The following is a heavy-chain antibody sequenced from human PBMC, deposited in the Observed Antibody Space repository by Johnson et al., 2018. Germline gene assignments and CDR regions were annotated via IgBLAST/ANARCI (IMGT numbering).Heavy chain of an antibody. Sequence: VQLVQSGGGLVKXGGSXRLXCAASGFTFSSYSMNWVRQAPGKGLEWVSSISSSSSYIYYADSVKGRFTISRDDSKRIAYLQMNSLKTEDTAVYYCTRVRLGELSVDYWGQGTLVTVSS. J-gene: IGHJ4*02. CDR2: ISSSSSYI. D-gene: IGHD3-16*02. V-gene: IGHV3-21*03. CDR1: GFTFSSYS. CDR3: TRVRLGELSVDY.